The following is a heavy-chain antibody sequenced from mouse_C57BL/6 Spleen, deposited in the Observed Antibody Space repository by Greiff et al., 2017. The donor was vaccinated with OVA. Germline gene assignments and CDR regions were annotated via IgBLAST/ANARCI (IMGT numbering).Heavy chain of an antibody. J-gene: IGHJ1*03. Sequence: VQLQQSVAELVRPGASVKLSCTASGFTIKNTYMHWVKQRPEQGLEWIGRIDPADGNTKYAPKFQGRATITGDTSSNTAYLQLSSLTSEDTAIYYCARSLTGRYWCFDVWGTGTTVTVSS. CDR1: GFTIKNTY. D-gene: IGHD4-1*01. V-gene: IGHV14-3*01. CDR3: ARSLTGRYWCFDV. CDR2: IDPADGNT.